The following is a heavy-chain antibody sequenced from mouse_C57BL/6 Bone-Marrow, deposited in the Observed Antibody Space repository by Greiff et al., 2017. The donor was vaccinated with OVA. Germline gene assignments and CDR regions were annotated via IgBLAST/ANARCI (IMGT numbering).Heavy chain of an antibody. CDR2: IDPSDSET. Sequence: QVQLQQPGAELVRPGSSVKLSCKASGYTFTSYWMHWVKQRPIQGLEWIGNIDPSDSETHYNQKFKDKATLTVDTSSSTAYMQLSSLTSEDSAVYYGARHGSSLYYAMDYWGQGTSVTVSS. J-gene: IGHJ4*01. V-gene: IGHV1-52*01. CDR1: GYTFTSYW. CDR3: ARHGSSLYYAMDY. D-gene: IGHD1-1*01.